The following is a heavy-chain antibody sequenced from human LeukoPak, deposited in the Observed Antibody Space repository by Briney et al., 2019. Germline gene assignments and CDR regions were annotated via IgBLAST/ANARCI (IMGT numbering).Heavy chain of an antibody. CDR2: INWNGGST. J-gene: IGHJ4*02. V-gene: IGHV3-20*04. D-gene: IGHD2-2*01. CDR1: GFTFDDYG. Sequence: GGSLRLSCAASGFTFDDYGMSWARQAPGKGLEWVSGINWNGGSTGYADSVKGRFTISRDNAKNSLYLQMNSLRAEDTALYYCARSPEYQLLPDYWGQGTLVTVSS. CDR3: ARSPEYQLLPDY.